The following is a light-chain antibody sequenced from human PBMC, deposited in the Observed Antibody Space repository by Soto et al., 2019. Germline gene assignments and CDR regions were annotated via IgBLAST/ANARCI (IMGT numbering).Light chain of an antibody. CDR1: QSLLHSNGYNY. CDR3: MQALQTPG. CDR2: LGS. V-gene: IGKV2-28*01. Sequence: DIVMTQSPLSLPVTPGEPASISCRSSQSLLHSNGYNYLDWYLQKPGQSPQLLIYLGSNRASGVPGRFSGSGSGTDFTLKISRVEAEDVGVYYCMQALQTPGFGPWTKVDIK. J-gene: IGKJ3*01.